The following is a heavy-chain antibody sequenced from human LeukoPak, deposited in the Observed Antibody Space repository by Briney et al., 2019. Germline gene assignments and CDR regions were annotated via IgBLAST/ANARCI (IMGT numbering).Heavy chain of an antibody. V-gene: IGHV3-7*01. CDR3: ARDDSSGWYFVVYYYYGMDV. J-gene: IGHJ6*02. D-gene: IGHD6-19*01. Sequence: GGSLRLSCAASGFTFSSYWMSWVRQAPGKGLEWVANIKQDGSEKYYVDSVKGRFTISRDNAKNSLYLQMNSLRAEDTAVYYCARDDSSGWYFVVYYYYGMDVWGQGTTVTVSS. CDR1: GFTFSSYW. CDR2: IKQDGSEK.